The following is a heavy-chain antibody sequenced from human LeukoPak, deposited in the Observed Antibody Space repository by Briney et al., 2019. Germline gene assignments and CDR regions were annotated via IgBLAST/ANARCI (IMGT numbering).Heavy chain of an antibody. J-gene: IGHJ3*02. CDR3: ARELLREYYYGSGSYGAFDI. D-gene: IGHD3-10*01. Sequence: ASVKVSCKASGGTFSSYAISWVRQAPGQGLEWMGGIIPIFGTANYAQKFQGRVTITADESTSTAYMELSSLRSEDTAVYYCARELLREYYYGSGSYGAFDIWGQGTMVTVSS. CDR2: IIPIFGTA. CDR1: GGTFSSYA. V-gene: IGHV1-69*13.